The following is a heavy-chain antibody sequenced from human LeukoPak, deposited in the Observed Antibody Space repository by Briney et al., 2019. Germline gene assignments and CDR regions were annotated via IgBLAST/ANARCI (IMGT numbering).Heavy chain of an antibody. J-gene: IGHJ4*02. V-gene: IGHV3-7*03. CDR2: IKQDGSEK. CDR3: ARGFTVTTRNYFDY. Sequence: GGSLRLSCAASGFTFSSYAMSWVRQAPGKGLEWVANIKQDGSEKYYVDSVKGRFTISRDNAKNSLYLQMNSLRAEDTAVYYCARGFTVTTRNYFDYWGQGTLVTVSS. D-gene: IGHD4-17*01. CDR1: GFTFSSYA.